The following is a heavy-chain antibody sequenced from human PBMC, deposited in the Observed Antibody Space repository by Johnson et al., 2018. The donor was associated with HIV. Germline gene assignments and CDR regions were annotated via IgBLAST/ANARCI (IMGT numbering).Heavy chain of an antibody. Sequence: VQLVESGGGLVQPGGSLRLSCAASGFTFSNAWMSWVRQAPGKGLEWVGRIKSKTDGGTTDYAAPVKGRFTISRDNSKSTLYLQMNSLKTEDTALYYGAKDTGGNSGGDAFDIWGQGTLVTVSS. D-gene: IGHD4-23*01. CDR1: GFTFSNAW. J-gene: IGHJ3*02. CDR3: AKDTGGNSGGDAFDI. V-gene: IGHV3-15*01. CDR2: IKSKTDGGTT.